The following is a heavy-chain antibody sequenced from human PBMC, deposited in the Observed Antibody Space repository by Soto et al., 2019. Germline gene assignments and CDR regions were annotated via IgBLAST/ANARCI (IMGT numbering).Heavy chain of an antibody. CDR3: ARDLNYFDSSGYHWEAPFDY. V-gene: IGHV4-38-2*02. J-gene: IGHJ4*02. CDR2: RHHSGTT. CDR1: GYSISSGYY. Sequence: QVQLQESGPGLVKPSETLSLTCAVSGYSISSGYYWGWIRQPPGKGLEWIGSRHHSGTTYYNPSLKSRVTISMDTSENQFSLKLSSVTAADTAVYYCARDLNYFDSSGYHWEAPFDYWGQGTLVTVSS. D-gene: IGHD3-22*01.